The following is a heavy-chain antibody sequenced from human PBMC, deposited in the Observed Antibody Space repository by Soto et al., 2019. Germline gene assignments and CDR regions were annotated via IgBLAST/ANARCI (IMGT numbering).Heavy chain of an antibody. CDR3: ARDSVFGVVFLGNWFGP. D-gene: IGHD3-3*01. Sequence: QVQLVQSGAEVKKPGASVKVSCKASGYTFTSYGISWVRQAPGQGLEWMGWISAYNGNTNYAQKVQGRVTMTTDTTTSTAYMELRSLRSDDTAGYYWARDSVFGVVFLGNWFGPWGQGTLVTVSS. CDR2: ISAYNGNT. J-gene: IGHJ5*02. CDR1: GYTFTSYG. V-gene: IGHV1-18*01.